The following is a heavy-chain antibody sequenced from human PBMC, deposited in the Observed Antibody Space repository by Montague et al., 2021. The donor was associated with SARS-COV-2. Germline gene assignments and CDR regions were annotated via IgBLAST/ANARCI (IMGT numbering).Heavy chain of an antibody. CDR2: IYYSGXT. D-gene: IGHD3-22*01. J-gene: IGHJ6*02. CDR1: GGAISSSSYY. V-gene: IGHV4-39*07. Sequence: SETRSLTCTVSGGAISSSSYYWGWIRQPPGKGLEWIGSIYYSGXTXYXXXXKXRVTISVDTSKNQFSLKLSSVTAADTAVYYCAGDTRITMLVVVNRYGMDVWGQGTTVTVSS. CDR3: AGDTRITMLVVVNRYGMDV.